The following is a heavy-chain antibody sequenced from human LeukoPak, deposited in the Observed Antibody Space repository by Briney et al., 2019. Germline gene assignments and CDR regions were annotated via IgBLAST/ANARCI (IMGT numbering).Heavy chain of an antibody. D-gene: IGHD3-10*01. CDR3: ASFIGELHYYYYGMDV. Sequence: GGSLRLSCAASGFTFSSNYMSWLRQAPGKGLEWVSVIYSGGSTYYADSMKGRFNISRDNSKNTLYLQMNSLRAEDTAVYYCASFIGELHYYYYGMDVWGQGTTATVPS. CDR1: GFTFSSNY. CDR2: IYSGGST. V-gene: IGHV3-53*01. J-gene: IGHJ6*02.